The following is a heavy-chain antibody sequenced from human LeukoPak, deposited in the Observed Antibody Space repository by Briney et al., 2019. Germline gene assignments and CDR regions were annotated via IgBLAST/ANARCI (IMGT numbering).Heavy chain of an antibody. CDR3: AIGTYYYGSGSYV. V-gene: IGHV3-30*03. CDR1: GFTFSSYG. CDR2: ISYDGSNK. D-gene: IGHD3-10*01. Sequence: GGSLRLSCAASGFTFSSYGMHWVRQAPDKGLEWVAVISYDGSNKYYADSVKGRFTISRDNSKNTLYLQMNSLRAEDTAVYYCAIGTYYYGSGSYVWGQGTLVTVSS. J-gene: IGHJ4*02.